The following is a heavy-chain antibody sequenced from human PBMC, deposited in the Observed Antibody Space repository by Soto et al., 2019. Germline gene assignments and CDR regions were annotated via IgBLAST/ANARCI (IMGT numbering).Heavy chain of an antibody. CDR3: ARQIYDSDTGPNFQYYFDS. Sequence: GESLKISCKGSGYSFAGYWITWVRQKAGKGLEWMGRIDPSDSQTYYSPSFRGHVTISVTKSITTVFLQWSSLRASDTAMYYCARQIYDSDTGPNFQYYFDSWGQGTPVTVSS. V-gene: IGHV5-10-1*01. D-gene: IGHD3-22*01. CDR2: IDPSDSQT. J-gene: IGHJ4*02. CDR1: GYSFAGYW.